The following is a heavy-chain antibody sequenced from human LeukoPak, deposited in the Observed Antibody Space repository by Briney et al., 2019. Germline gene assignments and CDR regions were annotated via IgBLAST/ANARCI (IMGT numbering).Heavy chain of an antibody. D-gene: IGHD5-24*01. V-gene: IGHV4-59*01. CDR2: IYYSGST. J-gene: IGHJ5*02. Sequence: NPSETLSLTCTVSGGSISSYYWSWIRQPPGKGLEWIGYIYYSGSTNYNPSLKSRVTISVDTSKNHFSLKLSSVTAADTAVYYCARGRLDGWFDPWGQGTLVTVSS. CDR3: ARGRLDGWFDP. CDR1: GGSISSYY.